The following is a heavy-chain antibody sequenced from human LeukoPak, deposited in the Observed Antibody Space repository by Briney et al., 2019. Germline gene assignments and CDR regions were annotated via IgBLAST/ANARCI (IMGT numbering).Heavy chain of an antibody. Sequence: GASVKVSCKASGGTFSSYAISWVRQAPGQGLEWMGGIIPIFGTANYAQKFQGRVTITADESTSTAYMELSSLRSEDTAVYYCARDYCSSTSCYRGGSFDYWGQGTLVTVSS. D-gene: IGHD2-2*02. CDR3: ARDYCSSTSCYRGGSFDY. CDR2: IIPIFGTA. J-gene: IGHJ4*02. V-gene: IGHV1-69*13. CDR1: GGTFSSYA.